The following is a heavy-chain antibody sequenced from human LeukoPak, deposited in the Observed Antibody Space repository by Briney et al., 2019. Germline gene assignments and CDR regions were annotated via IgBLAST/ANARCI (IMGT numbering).Heavy chain of an antibody. J-gene: IGHJ4*02. V-gene: IGHV3-23*01. D-gene: IGHD3-3*01. CDR3: AKSFDFSNGHSPILTPFDS. Sequence: GGSLRLSCAASGFTFSSSAMSWVRQAPGKGLEWVSSVSARGISTYYADSVKGRFTISRDNSKSTLYLQMNSLRGDDIGVYYCAKSFDFSNGHSPILTPFDSWGQGTLVSVSS. CDR2: VSARGIST. CDR1: GFTFSSSA.